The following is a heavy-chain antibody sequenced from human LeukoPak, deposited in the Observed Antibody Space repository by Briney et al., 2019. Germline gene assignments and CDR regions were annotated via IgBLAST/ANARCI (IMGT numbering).Heavy chain of an antibody. J-gene: IGHJ4*02. D-gene: IGHD4-17*01. CDR1: GGSITNYY. CDR2: IYYSGNT. Sequence: PSETLSLTCTVSGGSITNYYWSWIRQPPGKELEWIGYIYYSGNTNYNPSLKSRVTMSVDTSKNQFSLKLSSVTAADTAVYYCARSRYGDLDYWGQGTLVTVSS. CDR3: ARSRYGDLDY. V-gene: IGHV4-59*12.